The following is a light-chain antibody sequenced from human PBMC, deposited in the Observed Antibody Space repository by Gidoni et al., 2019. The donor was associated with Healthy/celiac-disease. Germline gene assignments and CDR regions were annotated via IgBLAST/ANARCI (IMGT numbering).Light chain of an antibody. CDR2: AAS. J-gene: IGKJ1*01. V-gene: IGKV1-39*01. CDR1: QSISSY. Sequence: DIQMTQSPSSLSASVGDRVTITCRASQSISSYLNWYQQKPGKAPKLLIYAASSLQSGVPSRFRGSGSGTDFTLTISSLQPEDFATYYCQQSYSTPPWTFGQGTKDEIK. CDR3: QQSYSTPPWT.